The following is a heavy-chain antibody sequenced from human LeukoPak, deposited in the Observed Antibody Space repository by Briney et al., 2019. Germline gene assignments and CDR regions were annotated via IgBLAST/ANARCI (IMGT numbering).Heavy chain of an antibody. CDR1: GFTLTNFD. CDR3: ARGRRGSSGPWSWYLDL. J-gene: IGHJ2*01. V-gene: IGHV1-8*01. D-gene: IGHD3-22*01. CDR2: LNSNTGNT. Sequence: ASVNVSCKASGFTLTNFDINWVRQATGQGLEWMGWLNSNTGNTGYAQEFQGRVTMTRDTSIGTAYMELTNLRPEDTAVYYCARGRRGSSGPWSWYLDLWGRGTLVTASS.